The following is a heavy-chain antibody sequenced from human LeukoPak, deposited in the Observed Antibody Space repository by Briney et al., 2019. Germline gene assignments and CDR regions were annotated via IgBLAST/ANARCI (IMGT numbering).Heavy chain of an antibody. CDR2: IRYDGSNK. D-gene: IGHD3-22*01. Sequence: GGSLRLSCAASGFTFSSYGMHWVRQAPGKGLEWVAFIRYDGSNKYYADSVKGRFTISRDNSKNTLYLQMSSLRAEDTAVYYCAKAGITMIVLDYWGQGTLVTVSS. CDR1: GFTFSSYG. CDR3: AKAGITMIVLDY. J-gene: IGHJ4*02. V-gene: IGHV3-30*02.